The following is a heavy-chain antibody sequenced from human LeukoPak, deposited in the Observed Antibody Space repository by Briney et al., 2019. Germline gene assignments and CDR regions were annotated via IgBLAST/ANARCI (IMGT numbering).Heavy chain of an antibody. CDR2: ISYDGSNK. CDR1: GFTFSSYA. Sequence: GGSLRLSCAASGFTFSSYAMHWVRQAPGKGLEWVAVISYDGSNKYYADSVKGRFTISRDNSKNTLYLQMNSLRAEDTAVYYCAREVEQWLFYYYYGMDVWGQGTTVTVSS. CDR3: AREVEQWLFYYYYGMDV. J-gene: IGHJ6*02. V-gene: IGHV3-30*04. D-gene: IGHD6-19*01.